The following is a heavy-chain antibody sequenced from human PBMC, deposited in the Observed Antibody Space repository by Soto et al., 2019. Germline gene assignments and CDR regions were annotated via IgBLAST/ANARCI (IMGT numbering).Heavy chain of an antibody. CDR1: GGSISSGDYY. D-gene: IGHD5-18*01. CDR3: ASVDTAMVAAY. Sequence: QVQLQESGPGLVKPSQTLSLTCTVSGGSISSGDYYWSWIRQPPGKGLEWIGYIYYSGSTYYNPSLKSRVTISVDTPTNQSSLKLSSVTAADTAVYYCASVDTAMVAAYWGQGTLVTVSS. V-gene: IGHV4-30-4*01. J-gene: IGHJ4*02. CDR2: IYYSGST.